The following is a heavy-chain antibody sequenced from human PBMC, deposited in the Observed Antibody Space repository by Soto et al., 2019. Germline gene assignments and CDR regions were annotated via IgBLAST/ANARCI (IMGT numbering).Heavy chain of an antibody. Sequence: QVQLVQSGAEVKKPGASVKVSCKASGYTFTSYGISWVRQAPGQGLEWMGWISAYNGNTNYAQKLQGRVTMTTDTSTSTAYMELRSLRSDDTAVYYCAGYITIFGEQSFVGWFDPWGQGTLVTVSS. CDR3: AGYITIFGEQSFVGWFDP. D-gene: IGHD3-3*01. CDR2: ISAYNGNT. J-gene: IGHJ5*02. V-gene: IGHV1-18*04. CDR1: GYTFTSYG.